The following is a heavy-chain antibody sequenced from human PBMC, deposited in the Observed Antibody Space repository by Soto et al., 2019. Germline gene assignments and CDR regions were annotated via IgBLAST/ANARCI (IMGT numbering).Heavy chain of an antibody. CDR2: ISGSGSAT. D-gene: IGHD1-7*01. Sequence: GGSLRLSCASSGSTFSNYAMTWVRQAPGKGLEWVSTISGSGSATYYADSVKGRFTISRDNSKDTLYLEMNSLRAEDTAVYYCAKDPRLELRGVDSWGQGTLVTVSS. J-gene: IGHJ4*02. CDR1: GSTFSNYA. CDR3: AKDPRLELRGVDS. V-gene: IGHV3-23*01.